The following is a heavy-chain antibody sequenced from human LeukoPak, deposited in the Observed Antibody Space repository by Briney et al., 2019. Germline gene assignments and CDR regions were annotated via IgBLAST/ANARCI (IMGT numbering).Heavy chain of an antibody. Sequence: GGSLRLSCAASGFTFSNYWMSWVRQAPGKGLEWVANIKQDGSEKFYVDSVKGRFTISRDNAENSLYLQINSLRAEDTAFAGCISKNCDDAIDIWGLGTMVSVSS. CDR2: IKQDGSEK. CDR1: GFTFSNYW. CDR3: ISKNCDDAIDI. J-gene: IGHJ3*02. D-gene: IGHD2-2*01. V-gene: IGHV3-7*01.